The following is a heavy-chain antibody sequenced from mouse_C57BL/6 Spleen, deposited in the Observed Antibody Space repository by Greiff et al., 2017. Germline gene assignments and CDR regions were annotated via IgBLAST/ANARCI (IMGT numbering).Heavy chain of an antibody. CDR2: ISYDGSN. D-gene: IGHD2-1*01. V-gene: IGHV3-6*01. CDR3: ARDIGNYDYFDY. J-gene: IGHJ2*01. CDR1: GYSITSGYY. Sequence: VQLQQSGPGLVKPSQSLSLTCSVTGYSITSGYYWNWIRQFPGNKLEWMGYISYDGSNNYNPSLKNRISITRDTSKNQFFLKLNSVTTEDTATYYCARDIGNYDYFDYWGQGTTLTVSS.